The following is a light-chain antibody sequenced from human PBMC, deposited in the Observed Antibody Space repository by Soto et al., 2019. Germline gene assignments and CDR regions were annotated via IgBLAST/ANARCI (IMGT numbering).Light chain of an antibody. V-gene: IGKV1-39*01. CDR2: AAS. CDR1: QSITNY. J-gene: IGKJ4*01. CDR3: QQSNSSPPT. Sequence: DIQMTQSPSALSASVGDRVTITFRASQSITNYLSWYQHKPGQAPNLLIYAASTLQAGVPSRFRGSGSGTDFTLTISSLQPEDFATYFCQQSNSSPPTFGGGTKVDIK.